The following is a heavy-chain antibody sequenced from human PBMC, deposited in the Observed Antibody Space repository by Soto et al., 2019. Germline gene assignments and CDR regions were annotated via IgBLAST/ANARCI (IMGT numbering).Heavy chain of an antibody. CDR3: ARATAAGNGRRVDV. J-gene: IGHJ6*02. V-gene: IGHV1-46*01. CDR2: INPSGGST. CDR1: GYTFTTYY. Sequence: QVQLVQSGTEVKEPGASVSLSCKASGYTFTTYYIHWVRQAPGQGLEWMGMINPSGGSTTYAQNFQGRVTMTRDTSTSTVYMDLTSLRSDDTDVYYCARATAAGNGRRVDVWGQGTTVTVSS. D-gene: IGHD6-13*01.